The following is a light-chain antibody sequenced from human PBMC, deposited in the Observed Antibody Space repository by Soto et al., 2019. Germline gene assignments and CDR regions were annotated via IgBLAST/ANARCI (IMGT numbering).Light chain of an antibody. Sequence: EVVLTQSPATLSLSPGDRATLSCRASQTISTYLAWYQQKSGQAPRLLISDASNRATGVPARFSGSGSGTDFTLTITNLEAEDFAVYYCQQRSAWPLTFGGGTKVEIK. J-gene: IGKJ4*01. V-gene: IGKV3-11*01. CDR1: QTISTY. CDR3: QQRSAWPLT. CDR2: DAS.